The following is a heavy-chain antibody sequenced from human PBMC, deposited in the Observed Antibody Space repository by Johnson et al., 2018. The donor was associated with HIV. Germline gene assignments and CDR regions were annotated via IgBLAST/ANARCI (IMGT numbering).Heavy chain of an antibody. V-gene: IGHV3-66*01. CDR2: IYSGGST. J-gene: IGHJ3*02. Sequence: VQLVESGGGVVQPGRPLRLSCAASGFTFSSYMTWVRQSPWKGLEWVSVIYSGGSTYYADSVKGRFTISRDNSKNTVYLQMHSLRAEDTAVYYCARDRQSGGGDADAFDIWGQGTMVSVSS. D-gene: IGHD1-26*01. CDR3: ARDRQSGGGDADAFDI. CDR1: GFTFSSY.